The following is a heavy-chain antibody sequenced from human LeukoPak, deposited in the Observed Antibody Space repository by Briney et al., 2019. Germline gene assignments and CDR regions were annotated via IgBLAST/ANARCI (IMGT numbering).Heavy chain of an antibody. CDR1: GGSISSISYY. CDR3: ATTPTVTGRFDS. CDR2: IYYSGST. J-gene: IGHJ4*02. V-gene: IGHV4-31*03. Sequence: SETLSLTCIVSGGSISSISYYWSWIRQHPGKGLEWIGYIYYSGSTYYNPSLKSRVAISLDTSKNQFSLKLTSVTAADTAVYYCATTPTVTGRFDSWGQGTLVTVSS. D-gene: IGHD4-11*01.